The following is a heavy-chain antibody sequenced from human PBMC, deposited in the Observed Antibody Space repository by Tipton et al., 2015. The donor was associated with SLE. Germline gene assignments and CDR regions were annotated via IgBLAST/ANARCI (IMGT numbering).Heavy chain of an antibody. Sequence: QVQLVQSGPEVKKPGASVKVSCKASGYNFTSYSLHWVRQAPGQGLEWMGIIIPRGVSTRYAQKFQGRVSMTRDTSISTAYMDLSSLRSEDTAVYYCARGRAFDIWGQGTMVTVSS. CDR1: GYNFTSYS. CDR3: ARGRAFDI. J-gene: IGHJ3*02. V-gene: IGHV1-46*01. CDR2: IIPRGVST.